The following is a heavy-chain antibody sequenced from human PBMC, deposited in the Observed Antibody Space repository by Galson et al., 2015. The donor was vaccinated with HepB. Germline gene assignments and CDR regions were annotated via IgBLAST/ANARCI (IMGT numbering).Heavy chain of an antibody. CDR2: ISGSGGST. CDR3: ARDVTVFGYSSGRDY. D-gene: IGHD6-19*01. CDR1: GFTFSSYA. V-gene: IGHV3-23*01. Sequence: SLRLSCAASGFTFSSYAMSWVRQAPGKGLEWVSAISGSGGSTYYADSVKGRFTISRDNSKNTLYLQMNSLRAEDTAVYYCARDVTVFGYSSGRDYWGQGTLVTVSS. J-gene: IGHJ4*02.